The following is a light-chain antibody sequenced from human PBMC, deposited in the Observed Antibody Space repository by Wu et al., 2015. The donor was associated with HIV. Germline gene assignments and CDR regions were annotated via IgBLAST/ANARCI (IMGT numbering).Light chain of an antibody. V-gene: IGKV1-9*01. CDR2: AAS. Sequence: DIQLTQSPSFLSASVGDRVTITCRASQGISSYLARYQQKPGKAPKLLIYAASTLQSGVPSRFSGSGSGTEFTLTISSLQPEDFATYYCQQLNTYPLTFGGGTQVEIK. CDR3: QQLNTYPLT. CDR1: QGISSY. J-gene: IGKJ4*01.